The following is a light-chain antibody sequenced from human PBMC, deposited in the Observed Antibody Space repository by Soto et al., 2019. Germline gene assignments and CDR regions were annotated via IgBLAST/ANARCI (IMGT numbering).Light chain of an antibody. J-gene: IGKJ1*01. CDR1: QGIRNY. CDR2: AAS. Sequence: DIQMIHSPSSRSASVGDTVTITCRASQGIRNYLGWYQQKPGRAPKRLIFAASSLDSGVPSRFSGSGSGTEFILTISSLQPEDFATYYCLQHSSSPRTFGQGTKVEFK. CDR3: LQHSSSPRT. V-gene: IGKV1-17*01.